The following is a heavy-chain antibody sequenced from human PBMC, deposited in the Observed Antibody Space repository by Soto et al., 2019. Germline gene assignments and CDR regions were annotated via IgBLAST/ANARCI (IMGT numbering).Heavy chain of an antibody. Sequence: GHTLVNPTGTLPLTCTVSGLSLSNARMGVSWIRQPPGKALEWLAHIFSNDEKSYSTSLKSRLTISKDTSKRQVVLTMTNMDPVDKATYYCARIGYYYNDWGQGTLVTVSS. D-gene: IGHD3-10*01. CDR1: GLSLSNARMG. J-gene: IGHJ4*02. CDR2: IFSNDEK. V-gene: IGHV2-26*01. CDR3: ARIGYYYND.